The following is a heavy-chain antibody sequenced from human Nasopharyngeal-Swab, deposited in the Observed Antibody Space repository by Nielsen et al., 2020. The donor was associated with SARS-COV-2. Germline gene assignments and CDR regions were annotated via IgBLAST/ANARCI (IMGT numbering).Heavy chain of an antibody. CDR3: VRDDGDVPGITGSGPPGGF. Sequence: ASVKVSCKASGYFFTDYYMHWVRQAPGQGLEWMGRINPYSGDTKYAQNFQGRVTVTRDTSIHTVYVELSSLTSDDTAVYYCVRDDGDVPGITGSGPPGGFWGQGTLVTVSS. D-gene: IGHD6-13*01. V-gene: IGHV1-2*06. CDR1: GYFFTDYY. J-gene: IGHJ4*02. CDR2: INPYSGDT.